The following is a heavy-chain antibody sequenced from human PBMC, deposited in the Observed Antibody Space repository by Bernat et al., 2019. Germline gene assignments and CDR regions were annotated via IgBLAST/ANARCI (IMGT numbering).Heavy chain of an antibody. CDR2: IIPNNDNT. Sequence: QVQLVQSGAEVKEPGASVKVSCKASGYTFTHYGISWVRQAPGQGLEWMGWIIPNNDNTNYAQKFQGRVTMTTDTSTSTAYMELRSLRSDDTAVYYCARDLGCRSSYYYQPGYWGQGTLVTVSS. CDR3: ARDLGCRSSYYYQPGY. V-gene: IGHV1-18*04. J-gene: IGHJ4*02. D-gene: IGHD3-22*01. CDR1: GYTFTHYG.